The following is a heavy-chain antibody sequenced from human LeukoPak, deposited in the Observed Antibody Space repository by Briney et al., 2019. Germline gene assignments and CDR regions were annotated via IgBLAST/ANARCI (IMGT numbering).Heavy chain of an antibody. Sequence: GGSLRLSCAASGFTFEDYAMHWVRQAPGKGLEWVCLIYGDGGSTYYADSVKGRFTVARGNSKNTLYLQMNSLRAEDTAVYYCAKAVRSMVTGGGYFDSWGQGTLVTVSS. D-gene: IGHD3-10*01. CDR2: IYGDGGST. J-gene: IGHJ4*02. CDR1: GFTFEDYA. CDR3: AKAVRSMVTGGGYFDS. V-gene: IGHV3-43*02.